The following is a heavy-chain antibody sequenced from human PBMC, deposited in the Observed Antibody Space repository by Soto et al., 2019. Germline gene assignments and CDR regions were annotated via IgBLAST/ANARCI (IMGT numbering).Heavy chain of an antibody. V-gene: IGHV4-39*01. CDR2: IYYSGST. CDR3: VRLQGSMGRGVLYYYYYGMDV. J-gene: IGHJ6*02. CDR1: GGSISSSSYY. D-gene: IGHD3-10*01. Sequence: PSETLSLICTVSGGSISSSSYYWGWIRQPPGKGLEWIGSIYYSGSTYYNPSLKSRVTLSVDTSKNQFSLKLSSVTAADTAVYYCVRLQGSMGRGVLYYYYYGMDVWGQGTTVTVSS.